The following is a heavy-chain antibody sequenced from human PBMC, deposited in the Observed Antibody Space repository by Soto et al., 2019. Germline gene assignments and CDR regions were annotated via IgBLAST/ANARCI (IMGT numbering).Heavy chain of an antibody. V-gene: IGHV1-8*01. CDR3: ARGGDRDSSGYYYDDY. CDR1: GYTFTNHD. J-gene: IGHJ4*02. D-gene: IGHD3-22*01. Sequence: QVQLVQSGAEVKKPGASVKVSCKASGYTFTNHDINWVRQATGQGLEWMGWMSPNSGNSGYAQKFQGRVTMTTDPSISTAYMELSSLRSEDTAVYYCARGGDRDSSGYYYDDYWGQGTLVTVSS. CDR2: MSPNSGNS.